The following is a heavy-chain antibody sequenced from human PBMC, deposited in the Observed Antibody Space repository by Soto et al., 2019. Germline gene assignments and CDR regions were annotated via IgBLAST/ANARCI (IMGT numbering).Heavy chain of an antibody. CDR2: IVGSGGVT. CDR1: GFTFSSYA. CDR3: AKRDSSGWHYFDH. Sequence: EVQLLESGGDLVQPGWSLRLSCAASGFTFSSYAMSWVRQAPGKGLEWVSAIVGSGGVTFYADSVKGRFTISRDNSKNTLYLQMNSLRAEDTAVYYCAKRDSSGWHYFDHWGQGTLVTVSS. V-gene: IGHV3-23*01. D-gene: IGHD6-19*01. J-gene: IGHJ4*02.